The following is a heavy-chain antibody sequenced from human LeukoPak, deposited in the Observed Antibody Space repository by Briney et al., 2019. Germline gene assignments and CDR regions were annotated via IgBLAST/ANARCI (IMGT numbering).Heavy chain of an antibody. J-gene: IGHJ4*02. D-gene: IGHD4-17*01. V-gene: IGHV3-30*04. CDR1: GFTFSSYA. CDR2: ISYDGSNK. Sequence: GGSLRLSCAASGFTFSSYAMSWVRQAPDKGLEWVAVISYDGSNKYYADSVKGRFTISRDDSKNTLYLQMNSLRAEDTAVYYCARGLTGGMTTVTTLSYWGLGTLVTVSS. CDR3: ARGLTGGMTTVTTLSY.